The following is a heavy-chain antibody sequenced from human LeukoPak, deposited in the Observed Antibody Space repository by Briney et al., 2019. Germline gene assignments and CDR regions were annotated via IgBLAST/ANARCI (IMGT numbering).Heavy chain of an antibody. CDR2: IYSGGST. CDR3: AREMWDSYGYVDY. Sequence: GGSLRLSCAASGFTVSSNYMSWVRQAPGKGREWVSVIYSGGSTYYADSVKGRFTISRDNSKNTLYLQMNSLRAEDTAVYYCAREMWDSYGYVDYWGQGTLVTVSS. D-gene: IGHD5-18*01. J-gene: IGHJ4*02. CDR1: GFTVSSNY. V-gene: IGHV3-66*01.